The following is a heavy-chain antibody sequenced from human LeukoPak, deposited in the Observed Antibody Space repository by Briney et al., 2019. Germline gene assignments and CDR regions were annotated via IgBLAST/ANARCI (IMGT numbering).Heavy chain of an antibody. CDR2: MNPNSGNT. J-gene: IGHJ6*02. CDR3: ARGRGFWSGYALPYYYYYYGMDV. CDR1: GYTFTSYD. V-gene: IGHV1-8*01. Sequence: ASVKVSCKASGYTFTSYDINWVRQATGQGLEWMGWMNPNSGNTGYAQKFQGRVTMTRNTSISTAYMELSSLRSEDTAVYYCARGRGFWSGYALPYYYYYYGMDVWGQGTTVTVSS. D-gene: IGHD3-3*01.